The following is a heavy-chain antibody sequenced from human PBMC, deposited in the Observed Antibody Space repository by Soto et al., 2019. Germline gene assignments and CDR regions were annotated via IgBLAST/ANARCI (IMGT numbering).Heavy chain of an antibody. V-gene: IGHV1-3*01. Sequence: ASVKVSCKTSGYTFTNHAMHWVRQAPGQRLEWMGWINGGNGNTKYSQRFQGRVTITRDTSASTAFMELSSLRSEDTAVYYCARDQRSLNNGGKDYYYYGMDVWGQGTTVTVSS. J-gene: IGHJ6*02. CDR3: ARDQRSLNNGGKDYYYYGMDV. D-gene: IGHD2-8*01. CDR1: GYTFTNHA. CDR2: INGGNGNT.